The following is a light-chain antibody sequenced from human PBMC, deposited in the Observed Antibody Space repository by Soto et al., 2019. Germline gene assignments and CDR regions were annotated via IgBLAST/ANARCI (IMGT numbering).Light chain of an antibody. Sequence: IHMTQSPSSLSASVGDRVTISCRASQRITTYLNWYQQKPGEAPKLLISTSGTLQRGVPSRFSGSGSGTVFTLTITSLQRADFATYFCQQTYSTPYTFGQGTQLEIK. CDR1: QRITTY. V-gene: IGKV1-39*01. J-gene: IGKJ2*01. CDR2: TSG. CDR3: QQTYSTPYT.